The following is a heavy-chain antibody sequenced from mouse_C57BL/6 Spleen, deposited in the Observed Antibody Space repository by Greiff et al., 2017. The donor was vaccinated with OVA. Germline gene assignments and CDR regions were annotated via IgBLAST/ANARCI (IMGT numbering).Heavy chain of an antibody. CDR2: IDPSDSYT. V-gene: IGHV1-59*01. Sequence: QVQLQQPGAELVRPGTSVKLSCKASGYTFTSYWMHWVKQRPGQGLEWIGVIDPSDSYTNYNQKFKGKATLTVDTSSSTAYMQLSSLTSEDSAVYYCARGGSSGYDYFDYWGQGTTRTVSS. D-gene: IGHD3-2*02. J-gene: IGHJ2*01. CDR1: GYTFTSYW. CDR3: ARGGSSGYDYFDY.